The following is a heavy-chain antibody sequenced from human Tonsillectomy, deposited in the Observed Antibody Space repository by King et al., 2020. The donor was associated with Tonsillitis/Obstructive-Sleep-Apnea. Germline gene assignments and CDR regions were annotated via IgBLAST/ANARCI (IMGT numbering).Heavy chain of an antibody. D-gene: IGHD2/OR15-2a*01. J-gene: IGHJ4*02. CDR2: IYPGDSDT. Sequence: VQLVESGAEVKKPGESLKISCKGSGYSFTSYWIGWVRQMPGKGLEWMGIIYPGDSDTRYSPSFQGQVTISADKSTSTAYLQWSSLKAPDPAMYYCAGEGGGVSERNFFCPYWGQGTLVTVSS. V-gene: IGHV5-51*01. CDR1: GYSFTSYW. CDR3: AGEGGGVSERNFFCPY.